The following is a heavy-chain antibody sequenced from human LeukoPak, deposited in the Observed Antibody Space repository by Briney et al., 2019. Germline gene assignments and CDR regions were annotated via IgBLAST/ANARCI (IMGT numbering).Heavy chain of an antibody. D-gene: IGHD6-6*01. CDR2: IYSGGST. CDR1: GFTVSSNY. J-gene: IGHJ4*02. Sequence: GGSLRLSCAASGFTVSSNYMSWIRQAPGKGLEWVSVIYSGGSTYYADSVKGRFTISRDNSKNTLYLQMNSLRAADTAVYYCARDKGTSYLSSFDYWGQGTLVTVSS. CDR3: ARDKGTSYLSSFDY. V-gene: IGHV3-53*05.